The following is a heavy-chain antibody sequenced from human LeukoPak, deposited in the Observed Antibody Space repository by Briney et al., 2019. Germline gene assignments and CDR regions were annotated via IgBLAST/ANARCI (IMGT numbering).Heavy chain of an antibody. J-gene: IGHJ5*02. CDR1: GGSFSGYY. D-gene: IGHD2-2*01. CDR2: IYHSGST. V-gene: IGHV4-38-2*01. CDR3: ARQGIHCSSTSCYGDWFDP. Sequence: PSEALSLTCAVYGGSFSGYYWGWIRQPPGKGLEWIGSIYHSGSTYYNPSLKSRVTISVDTSKNQFSLKLSSVTAADTAVYYCARQGIHCSSTSCYGDWFDPWGQGTLVTVSS.